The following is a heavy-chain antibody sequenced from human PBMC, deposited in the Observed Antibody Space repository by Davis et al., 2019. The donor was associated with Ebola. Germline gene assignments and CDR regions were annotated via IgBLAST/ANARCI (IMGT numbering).Heavy chain of an antibody. CDR1: VCSINTHY. CDR2: MFYTGSS. V-gene: IGHV4-59*08. J-gene: IGHJ3*01. Sequence: MPSETLSLTCSVSVCSINTHYWSWIRQPPGKGLEWIGYMFYTGSSSYSPSLKSRVTISVDTSKRQVSLMLRSVTAADTAVYYCARTNWPYDAFDVWGPGTLVTVSS. CDR3: ARTNWPYDAFDV.